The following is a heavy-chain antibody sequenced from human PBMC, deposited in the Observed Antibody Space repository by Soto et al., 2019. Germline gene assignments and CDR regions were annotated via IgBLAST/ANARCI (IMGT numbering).Heavy chain of an antibody. V-gene: IGHV3-72*01. CDR1: GFTFSDHY. D-gene: IGHD1-26*01. CDR2: TRNKANSCTT. CDR3: ATLMYSGTYYADY. Sequence: PGGSLRLSCAASGFTFSDHYMDWVRQAPGKGLEWVGRTRNKANSCTTEYAASVKGRFTISRDDSKTSLYLQMNSLKTEDTAVYYCATLMYSGTYYADYWAQGALVTVSS. J-gene: IGHJ4*02.